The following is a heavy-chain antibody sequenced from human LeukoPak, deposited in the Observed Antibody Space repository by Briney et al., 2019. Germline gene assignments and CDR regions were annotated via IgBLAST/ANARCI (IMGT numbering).Heavy chain of an antibody. CDR1: GFTFSSYW. V-gene: IGHV3-74*01. CDR2: INSDGSST. CDR3: ARVRAPLYYFDY. Sequence: GGSLRLSCAASGFTFSSYWMHWVRQAPEKGLVWVSRINSDGSSTTYADSVKGRFTISRDNSKNTLYLQMNSLRAEDTAVYYCARVRAPLYYFDYWGQGTLVTVSS. J-gene: IGHJ4*02.